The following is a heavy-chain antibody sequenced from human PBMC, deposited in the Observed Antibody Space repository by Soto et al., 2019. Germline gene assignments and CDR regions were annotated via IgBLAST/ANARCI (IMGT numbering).Heavy chain of an antibody. CDR3: ARVRRFRSRYSVMAF. V-gene: IGHV4-34*01. CDR1: GGSFSGYY. Sequence: SETLDLTCAVYGGSFSGYYWSWIRQPPGKGLEWIGEINHSGSTNYNPSLKSRVTISVDTSKNQFSLKLSSVTAADTAVYYCARVRRFRSRYSVMAFCGQGSTVPVSS. CDR2: INHSGST. D-gene: IGHD3-3*01. J-gene: IGHJ6*02.